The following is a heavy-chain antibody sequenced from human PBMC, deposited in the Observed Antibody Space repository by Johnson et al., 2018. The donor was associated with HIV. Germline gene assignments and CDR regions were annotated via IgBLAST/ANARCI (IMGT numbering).Heavy chain of an antibody. CDR1: GFTFSSYA. J-gene: IGHJ3*02. Sequence: QVQLVESGGGVVQPGRSLRLSCAASGFTFSSYAMHWVRQAPGKGLEWVAVISYDGSNKYYADSVKGRFTISRDNAKNSLDLQINSLRAEDTALYYCAKDIHPRWLQPMGAFDIWGQGTMVTVSS. V-gene: IGHV3-30-3*01. D-gene: IGHD5-24*01. CDR3: AKDIHPRWLQPMGAFDI. CDR2: ISYDGSNK.